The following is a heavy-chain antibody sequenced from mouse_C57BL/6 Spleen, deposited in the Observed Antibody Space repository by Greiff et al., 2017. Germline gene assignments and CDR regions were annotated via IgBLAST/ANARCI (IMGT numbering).Heavy chain of an antibody. Sequence: EVQLKESGPGLVKPSQSLSLTCSVTGYSITSGYYWNWIRQFPGNKLEWMGYISYDGSNNYNPSLKNRISITRDTSKNQFFLKLNSVTTEDTATYYCAREGDGSSWFAYWGQGTLVTVSA. V-gene: IGHV3-6*01. CDR2: ISYDGSN. CDR3: AREGDGSSWFAY. CDR1: GYSITSGYY. D-gene: IGHD1-1*01. J-gene: IGHJ3*01.